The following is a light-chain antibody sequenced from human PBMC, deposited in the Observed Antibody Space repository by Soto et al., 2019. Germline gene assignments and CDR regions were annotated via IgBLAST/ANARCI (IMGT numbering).Light chain of an antibody. CDR2: NNN. CDR1: SSNIA. J-gene: IGLJ1*01. Sequence: QSVLTQPPSASATPGQRVTISCSGASSNIAWYQHLPGTSPELLIYNNNQRPSGVPDRFSGSKSGTSASLAISGLRSEDEADYYCAAWDDSLSGPYVFGTGTKVTVL. CDR3: AAWDDSLSGPYV. V-gene: IGLV1-47*01.